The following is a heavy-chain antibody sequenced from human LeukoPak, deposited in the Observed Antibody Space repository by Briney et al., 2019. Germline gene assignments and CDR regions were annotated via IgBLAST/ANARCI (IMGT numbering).Heavy chain of an antibody. CDR3: ARDRFLEWLLPSFDY. Sequence: ASETLSLTCTVSGGSISSYYWSWIRQPAGKGLEWTGRIYTSGSTNYNPSLKSRVTMSVDTSKNQFSLKLSSVTAADTAVYYCARDRFLEWLLPSFDYWGQGTLVTVSS. D-gene: IGHD3-3*01. CDR2: IYTSGST. V-gene: IGHV4-4*07. J-gene: IGHJ4*02. CDR1: GGSISSYY.